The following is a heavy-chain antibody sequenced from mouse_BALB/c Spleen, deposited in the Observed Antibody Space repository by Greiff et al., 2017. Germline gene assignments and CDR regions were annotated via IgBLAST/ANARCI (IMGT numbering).Heavy chain of an antibody. CDR1: GFSLTGYG. J-gene: IGHJ4*01. V-gene: IGHV2-6-7*01. D-gene: IGHD2-4*01. CDR3: ARGPSTMITRYAMDY. Sequence: QVQLQQSGPGLVAPSQSLSITCTVSGFSLTGYGVNWVRQPPGKGLEWLGMIWGDGSTDYNSALKSRLSISKDNSKSQVFLKMNSLQTDDTARYYCARGPSTMITRYAMDYWGQGTAVTVSS. CDR2: IWGDGST.